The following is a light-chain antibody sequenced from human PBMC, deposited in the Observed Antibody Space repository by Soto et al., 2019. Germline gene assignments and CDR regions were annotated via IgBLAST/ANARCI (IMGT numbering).Light chain of an antibody. CDR2: RAS. J-gene: IGKJ3*01. Sequence: EILMTQSPATLSVPPGERATLSCRASQSITNNLAWYQHKPGQAPRLLIYRASARATGIPARFSGSGSWTDFTLTTNSLQSEDFALYYSQQYNQWPITFGPGTKVDIK. V-gene: IGKV3-15*01. CDR1: QSITNN. CDR3: QQYNQWPIT.